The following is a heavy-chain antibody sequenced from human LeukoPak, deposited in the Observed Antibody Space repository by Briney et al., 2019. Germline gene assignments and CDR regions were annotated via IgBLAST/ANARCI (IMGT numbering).Heavy chain of an antibody. CDR3: AKVSELLWFGELLSSFDY. J-gene: IGHJ4*02. CDR1: GFTVSSNY. V-gene: IGHV3-53*05. D-gene: IGHD3-10*01. CDR2: IYSGGST. Sequence: GGSLRLSCAASGFTVSSNYMSWVRQAPGKGLEWVSVIYSGGSTYYADSVKGRFTISRDNSKNTLYLQMNSLRAEDTAVYYCAKVSELLWFGELLSSFDYWGQGTLVTVSS.